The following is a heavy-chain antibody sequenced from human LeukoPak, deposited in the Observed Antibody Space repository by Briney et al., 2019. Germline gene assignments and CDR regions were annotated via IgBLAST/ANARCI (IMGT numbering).Heavy chain of an antibody. V-gene: IGHV4-59*11. CDR2: SYYSGST. CDR1: GGSISSHY. D-gene: IGHD4-17*01. Sequence: SETLSLTCSVSGGSISSHYWSWIRQPPGKGLEWSGYSYYSGSTKYNPSLKSRVTISVDTSKNQFSLKLSSVTAADTAVYYCARGGTTVTPGLLWFDPWGQGTLVTVSS. J-gene: IGHJ5*02. CDR3: ARGGTTVTPGLLWFDP.